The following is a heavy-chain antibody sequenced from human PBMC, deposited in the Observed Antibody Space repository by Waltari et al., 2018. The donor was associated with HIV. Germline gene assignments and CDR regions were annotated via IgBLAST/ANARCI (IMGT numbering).Heavy chain of an antibody. Sequence: VQLEEYGGRVVQPGGSPSIPCFTFGFVLRTHGMHWVRQAPGKGLEWVAFIRFDGSNKYYVDSVKGRFTISRDNSKNTLYLQIDSLRAEDTAVYYCAKQWKRPYYGMDAWGQGTTVTVSS. CDR1: GFVLRTHG. J-gene: IGHJ6*02. CDR2: IRFDGSNK. CDR3: AKQWKRPYYGMDA. V-gene: IGHV3-30*02. D-gene: IGHD6-19*01.